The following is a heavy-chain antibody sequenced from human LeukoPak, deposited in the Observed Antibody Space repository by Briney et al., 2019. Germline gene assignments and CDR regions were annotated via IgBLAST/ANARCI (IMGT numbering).Heavy chain of an antibody. CDR1: GFTFSNYE. CDR2: ISGRGDVI. J-gene: IGHJ4*02. D-gene: IGHD1-26*01. Sequence: GGSLRLSCAASGFTFSNYEMNWVRQAPGKGLEWVSYISGRGDVIYYADSVKGRFTISRDNAKNSLYLQMNSLRAEDTAVCYCARPYYVAANYYFDYWGQGTLVTVSS. CDR3: ARPYYVAANYYFDY. V-gene: IGHV3-48*03.